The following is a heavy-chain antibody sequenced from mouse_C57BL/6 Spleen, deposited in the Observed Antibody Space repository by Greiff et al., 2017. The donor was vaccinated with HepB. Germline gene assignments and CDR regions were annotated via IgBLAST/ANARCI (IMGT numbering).Heavy chain of an antibody. CDR2: IDPETGGT. Sequence: VKLQESGAELVRPGASVTLSCKASGYTFTDYEMHWVKQTPVHGLEWIGAIDPETGGTAYNQKFKGTAILTADKSSSPAYMELRSLTSEDSAVYYCTRKEAYYSNYGAMDYWGQGTSVTVSS. J-gene: IGHJ4*01. D-gene: IGHD2-5*01. CDR1: GYTFTDYE. CDR3: TRKEAYYSNYGAMDY. V-gene: IGHV1-15*01.